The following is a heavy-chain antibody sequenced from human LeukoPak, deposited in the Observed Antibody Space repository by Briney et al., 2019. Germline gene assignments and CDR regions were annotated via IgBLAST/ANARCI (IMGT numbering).Heavy chain of an antibody. D-gene: IGHD6-19*01. CDR1: GFTFSSYA. CDR2: ISYDGSEK. J-gene: IGHJ4*02. CDR3: AREGIAVADVDY. V-gene: IGHV3-30-3*01. Sequence: GGSLRLSCAASGFTFSSYALHWVRQAPGKGLEWVAVISYDGSEKYYADSVKGRFTISRDNSKNTLYMQMNSLRAEDTAVYYCAREGIAVADVDYWGQGTLVTVSS.